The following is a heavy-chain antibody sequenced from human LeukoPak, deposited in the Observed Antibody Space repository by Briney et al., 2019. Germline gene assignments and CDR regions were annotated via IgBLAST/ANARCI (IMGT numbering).Heavy chain of an antibody. J-gene: IGHJ4*02. D-gene: IGHD3-22*01. CDR1: GFTFSSYW. V-gene: IGHV3-7*01. CDR2: IKQDGSEK. Sequence: PGGSLRLSCAASGFTFSSYWMRWVRQAPGKGLEWVANIKQDGSEKYYVDSVKGRFTISRDNAKNSLYLQMNSLRAEDTAVYYCAREMTRYYYDSSGYWSFDYWGQGTLVTVSS. CDR3: AREMTRYYYDSSGYWSFDY.